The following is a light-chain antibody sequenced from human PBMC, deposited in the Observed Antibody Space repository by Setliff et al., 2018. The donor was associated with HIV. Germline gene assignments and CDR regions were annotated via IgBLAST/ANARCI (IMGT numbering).Light chain of an antibody. CDR1: SSDVGGYNY. V-gene: IGLV2-11*01. Sequence: QSVLTQPRSVSGSPGQSVTISCTGTSSDVGGYNYVSWYQQHPGKAPKLMIYDVSTRPSGVPDRFSGSKSGNTASLTISGLQVEDEADYYCYSYAGIYTLRVFGTGTKVTVL. CDR2: DVS. CDR3: YSYAGIYTLRV. J-gene: IGLJ1*01.